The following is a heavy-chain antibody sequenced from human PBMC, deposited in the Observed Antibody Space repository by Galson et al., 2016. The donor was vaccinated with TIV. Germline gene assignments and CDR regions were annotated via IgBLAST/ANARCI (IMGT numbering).Heavy chain of an antibody. CDR3: ARISGYYDSSGHYIPRSFDC. V-gene: IGHV2-70*11. J-gene: IGHJ4*02. D-gene: IGHD3-22*01. CDR1: GFSLNTDGMC. CDR2: IDWDDDK. Sequence: PALVKPTQTLTLTCTFSGFSLNTDGMCVNWIRQPPGKALEWLARIDWDDDKSYTSSLKTRLTISKDTSKNQVVLTMTNVDPVDTATYYCARISGYYDSSGHYIPRSFDCWGQGTLVTVSS.